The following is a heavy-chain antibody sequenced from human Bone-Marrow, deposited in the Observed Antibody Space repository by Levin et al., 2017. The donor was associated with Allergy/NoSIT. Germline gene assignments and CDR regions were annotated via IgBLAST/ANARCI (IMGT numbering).Heavy chain of an antibody. CDR1: GFNFENYN. CDR3: ATEGLYDGDVDYFDA. CDR2: IWFDGRNE. Sequence: SGGSLRLSCEASGFNFENYNLHWVRQAPGKGPEWVSGIWFDGRNEDYADSVKGRFTISRDNSKNTLFLQMNNLRGEDTAVYYCATEGLYDGDVDYFDAWGQGTVVTVSS. D-gene: IGHD5/OR15-5a*01. V-gene: IGHV3-33*08. J-gene: IGHJ4*02.